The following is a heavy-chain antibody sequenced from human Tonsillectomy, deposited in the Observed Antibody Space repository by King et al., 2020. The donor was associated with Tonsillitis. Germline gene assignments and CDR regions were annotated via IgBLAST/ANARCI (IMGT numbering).Heavy chain of an antibody. V-gene: IGHV4-34*01. CDR1: RGSLSGYY. CDR3: ARGLDYAKVGY. Sequence: VQLQQWGAGLLKPSETLSLTCAVYRGSLSGYYWSWVRQPPGGGLEWIGEMHPTGGTNYNTSLMGRVTISLDTSKNQVSLTLSSVTAADTGVYYCARGLDYAKVGYWGQGTLVTVSS. D-gene: IGHD4-17*01. CDR2: MHPTGGT. J-gene: IGHJ4*02.